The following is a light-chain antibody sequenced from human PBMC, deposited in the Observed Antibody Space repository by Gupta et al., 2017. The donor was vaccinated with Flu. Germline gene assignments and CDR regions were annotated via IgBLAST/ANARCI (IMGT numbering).Light chain of an antibody. J-gene: IGKJ2*01. CDR3: QQFVPSPYT. CDR2: GGS. CDR1: QPHSYNY. V-gene: IGKV3-20*01. Sequence: TLTQRASQPHSYNYLAWYQQKPGQSPRLLIYGGSSRATGIPDRFSGSGSGTDFSLRISRLDAEDFAVYYCQQFVPSPYTFGQGTKLEIK.